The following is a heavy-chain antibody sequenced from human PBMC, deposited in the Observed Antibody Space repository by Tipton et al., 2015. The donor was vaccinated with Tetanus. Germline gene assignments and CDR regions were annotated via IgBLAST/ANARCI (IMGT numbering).Heavy chain of an antibody. D-gene: IGHD2-15*01. CDR2: INTDGSIR. Sequence: SLRLSCVASGFTFSNYWMHWVRQAPGKGLVWVSRINTDGSIRNYADSVKGRFTISRDNAENTLSLQMNSLRAEDTAVYYCARDNIVVVVAAPPTPYYYYGMDVWGQGTTVTVSS. V-gene: IGHV3-74*01. CDR1: GFTFSNYW. J-gene: IGHJ6*02. CDR3: ARDNIVVVVAAPPTPYYYYGMDV.